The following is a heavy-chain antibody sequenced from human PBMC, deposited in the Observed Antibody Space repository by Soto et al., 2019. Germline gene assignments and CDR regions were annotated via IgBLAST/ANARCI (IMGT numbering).Heavy chain of an antibody. Sequence: PGGSLRLSCAASGFTFSSYAMSWVRQAPGKGLEWVSAISGSGGSTYYADSVKGRFTISRDNSKNTLYLQMNSLRAEDTAVYYCAKDLRAAAGTGTRFDYWGQGTLVTVSS. CDR3: AKDLRAAAGTGTRFDY. V-gene: IGHV3-23*01. J-gene: IGHJ4*02. CDR1: GFTFSSYA. CDR2: ISGSGGST. D-gene: IGHD6-13*01.